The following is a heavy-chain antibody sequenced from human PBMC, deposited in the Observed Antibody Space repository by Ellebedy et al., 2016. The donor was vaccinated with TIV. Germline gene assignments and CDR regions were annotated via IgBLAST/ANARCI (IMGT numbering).Heavy chain of an antibody. CDR2: INPNSGGT. J-gene: IGHJ5*02. Sequence: AASVKVSCKASGYTFTGSYMHWVRQAPGQGLEWMGWINPNSGGTNYAQKFQGRVTMTRDTSISTAYMELSRLRSADTAVYYCASLPHYGDSGPWGQGTLVTVSS. CDR1: GYTFTGSY. V-gene: IGHV1-2*02. CDR3: ASLPHYGDSGP. D-gene: IGHD4-17*01.